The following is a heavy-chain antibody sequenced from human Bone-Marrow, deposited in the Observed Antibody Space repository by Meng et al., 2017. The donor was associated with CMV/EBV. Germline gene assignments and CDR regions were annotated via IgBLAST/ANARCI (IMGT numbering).Heavy chain of an antibody. CDR2: IYYSGST. D-gene: IGHD1-7*01. CDR1: GGSISSGDYY. V-gene: IGHV4-30-4*08. Sequence: VHPTESGPGLVKPSQTLSLTCTVSGGSISSGDYYWSWIRQPPGKGLEWIGYIYYSGSTYYNPSLKSRVTISVDTSKNQFSLKLSSVTAADTAVYYCARVSGLELGEVWFDPWGQGTLVTVSS. CDR3: ARVSGLELGEVWFDP. J-gene: IGHJ5*02.